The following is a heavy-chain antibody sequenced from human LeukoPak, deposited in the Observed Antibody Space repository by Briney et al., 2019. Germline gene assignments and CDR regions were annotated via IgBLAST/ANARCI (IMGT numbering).Heavy chain of an antibody. V-gene: IGHV1-8*01. D-gene: IGHD6-19*01. CDR2: MNPNSGNT. CDR3: ARRASSGWYYYYYYMDV. CDR1: GYTFTSYD. Sequence: ASVKVSCKASGYTFTSYDINWVRQATGQGLEWMGWMNPNSGNTGYAQKFQGRVTMTRSTSISTAYMELSSLRSEDTAVYYFARRASSGWYYYYYYMDVWGKGTTVTISS. J-gene: IGHJ6*03.